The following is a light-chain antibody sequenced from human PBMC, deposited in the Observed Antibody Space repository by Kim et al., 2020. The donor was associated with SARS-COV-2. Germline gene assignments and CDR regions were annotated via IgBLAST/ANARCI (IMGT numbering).Light chain of an antibody. Sequence: DIQMTQSPSSLSASLGDRVTITCRASRGITNSLAWYQQKPGKIPKLLVYAASALQSGVPSRFSGSGSGTDFTLTISSLQPDDVATYYCQNDNSAPRTFGQGTQLEIK. CDR1: RGITNS. J-gene: IGKJ1*01. CDR3: QNDNSAPRT. V-gene: IGKV1-27*01. CDR2: AAS.